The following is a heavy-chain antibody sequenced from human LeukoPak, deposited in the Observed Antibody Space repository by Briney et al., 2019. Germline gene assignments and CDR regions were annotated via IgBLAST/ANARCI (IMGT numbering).Heavy chain of an antibody. V-gene: IGHV4-61*02. CDR1: GGSISSGIYY. CDR3: ASRAKRSGSSLGANWFDP. CDR2: IYTSDSA. D-gene: IGHD3-10*01. Sequence: SQTLSLTCSVSGGSISSGIYYWTWIRQPAGKGLEWIGRIYTSDSANYSPSLESRVTMTTDTSTSTAYMELSSLRSEDTAVYYCASRAKRSGSSLGANWFDPWGQGTLVTVSS. J-gene: IGHJ5*02.